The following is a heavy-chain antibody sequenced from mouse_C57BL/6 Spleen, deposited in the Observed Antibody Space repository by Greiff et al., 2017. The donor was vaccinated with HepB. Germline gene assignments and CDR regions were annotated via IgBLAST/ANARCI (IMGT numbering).Heavy chain of an antibody. CDR1: GYAFSSSW. D-gene: IGHD2-5*01. CDR2: IYPGDGDT. Sequence: QVQLQQSGHELVKPGASVKISCKASGYAFSSSWMNWVKQRPGKGLEWIGRIYPGDGDTNYNGKFKGTATLTADKSSSTAYMPLSSLTSEDSAVYFCARSSNYLWYFDYWGQGTTLTVSS. CDR3: ARSSNYLWYFDY. J-gene: IGHJ2*01. V-gene: IGHV1-82*01.